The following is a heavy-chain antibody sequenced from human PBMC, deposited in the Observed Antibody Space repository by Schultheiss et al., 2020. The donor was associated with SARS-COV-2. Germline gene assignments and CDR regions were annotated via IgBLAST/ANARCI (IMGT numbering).Heavy chain of an antibody. CDR3: ARRSGGSKDS. D-gene: IGHD3-16*01. J-gene: IGHJ4*02. CDR1: GFTFSSYA. Sequence: GGSLRLSCEASGFTFSSYAMSWVRQAPGKGLEWVSAIGADSGGRDYADSVRGRFTIYRDNSESTVYLQMNSLRADDTAVYFCARRSGGSKDSWGQGTLVTVSS. CDR2: IGADSGGR. V-gene: IGHV3-23*01.